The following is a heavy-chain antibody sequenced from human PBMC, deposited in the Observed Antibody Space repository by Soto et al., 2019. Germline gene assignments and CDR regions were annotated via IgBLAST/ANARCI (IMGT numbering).Heavy chain of an antibody. J-gene: IGHJ3*01. CDR3: ARSREYSFGYKSPFDV. D-gene: IGHD5-18*01. CDR2: IYPADSDT. Sequence: PGESLKISCGASVYTFKNWWIVWVRQMPGKGLECMGIIYPADSDTRYSPSFQGQVTISADKSISTAYLQWNSLKASDTAIYYCARSREYSFGYKSPFDVWGQGTTVTVSS. V-gene: IGHV5-51*01. CDR1: VYTFKNWW.